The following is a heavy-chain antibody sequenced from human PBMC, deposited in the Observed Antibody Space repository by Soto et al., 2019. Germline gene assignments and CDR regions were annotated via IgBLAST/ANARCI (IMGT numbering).Heavy chain of an antibody. CDR2: ISSSGSTI. V-gene: IGHV3-11*01. CDR3: AKDRAVMITFGGVGHYYFDY. D-gene: IGHD3-16*01. Sequence: GGSLRLSCAASGFTFSDYYMSWIRQAPGKGLEWVSYISSSGSTIYYADSVKGRFTISRDNAKNSLYLQMNSLRAEDTAVYYCAKDRAVMITFGGVGHYYFDYWGQGTLVTVSS. CDR1: GFTFSDYY. J-gene: IGHJ4*02.